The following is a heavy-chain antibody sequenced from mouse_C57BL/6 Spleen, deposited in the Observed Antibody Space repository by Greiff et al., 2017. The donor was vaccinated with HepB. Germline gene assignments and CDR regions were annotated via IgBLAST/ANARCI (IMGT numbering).Heavy chain of an antibody. J-gene: IGHJ2*01. CDR1: GYSITSGYD. V-gene: IGHV3-1*01. D-gene: IGHD2-2*01. CDR3: AREGGYALDY. Sequence: EVQLQQSGPGMVKPSQSLSLTCTVTGYSITSGYDWHWIRHFPGNKLEWMGYISYSGSTNYNPSLKSRISITHDTSKNHFFLKLNSVTTEDTATYYCAREGGYALDYWGQGTTLTVSS. CDR2: ISYSGST.